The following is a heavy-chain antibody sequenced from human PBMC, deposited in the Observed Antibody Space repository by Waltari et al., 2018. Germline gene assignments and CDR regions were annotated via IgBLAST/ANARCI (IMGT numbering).Heavy chain of an antibody. V-gene: IGHV3-53*01. CDR2: IYRGGRT. CDR3: ARIDYYDSSGYNYYYYYYGMDV. CDR1: GFTVRSHY. J-gene: IGHJ6*02. D-gene: IGHD3-22*01. Sequence: EVQLVESGGGLIQPGGSLRLSCAASGFTVRSHYMRCVRQPPGQRLERVSVIYRGGRTYYADSVKGRFTISRDNSKNTLDLQMNSLRAEDTAVYYCARIDYYDSSGYNYYYYYYGMDVWGQGTTVTVSS.